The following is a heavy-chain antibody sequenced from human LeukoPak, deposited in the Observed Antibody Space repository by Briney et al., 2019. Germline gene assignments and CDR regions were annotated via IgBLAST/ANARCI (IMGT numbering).Heavy chain of an antibody. CDR1: GFTFSSYG. CDR3: AKDLGGGYGIFDY. D-gene: IGHD5-12*01. CDR2: IWYDGSNK. Sequence: GRSLRLSCAASGFTFSSYGMHWGREAPGKGVEWVAVIWYDGSNKYYTDSVKGRFTISRDNSKNTLYLQMNSLRAEDTAVYYCAKDLGGGYGIFDYWGQGTLVTVSS. J-gene: IGHJ4*02. V-gene: IGHV3-33*06.